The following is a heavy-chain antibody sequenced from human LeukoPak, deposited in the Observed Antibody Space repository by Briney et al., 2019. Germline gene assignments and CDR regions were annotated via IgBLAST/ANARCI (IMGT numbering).Heavy chain of an antibody. Sequence: GGSLRLSCAASGFTFSSYSMNWVRQAPGKGLEWASSISSSSSYIYYADSVKGRFTISRDNAKNSLFLQMNSLRGEDTAVYYCARDKVGGSMAGSNFDYWGQGTLVTVSS. J-gene: IGHJ4*02. V-gene: IGHV3-21*01. D-gene: IGHD6-19*01. CDR1: GFTFSSYS. CDR3: ARDKVGGSMAGSNFDY. CDR2: ISSSSSYI.